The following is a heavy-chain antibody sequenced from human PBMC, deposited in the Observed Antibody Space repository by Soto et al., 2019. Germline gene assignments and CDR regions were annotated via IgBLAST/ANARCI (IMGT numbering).Heavy chain of an antibody. Sequence: GESLKISCKGSGYTFSDYWITWVRQMPGKGLEWMGIIYPGDSDTRYRPSFPGQVTISADKSISTAYLQWSSLKASDTAIYYCARAPPGRDGYNRFDFWGQGTLVTVSS. J-gene: IGHJ4*02. CDR2: IYPGDSDT. D-gene: IGHD5-12*01. CDR1: GYTFSDYW. CDR3: ARAPPGRDGYNRFDF. V-gene: IGHV5-51*01.